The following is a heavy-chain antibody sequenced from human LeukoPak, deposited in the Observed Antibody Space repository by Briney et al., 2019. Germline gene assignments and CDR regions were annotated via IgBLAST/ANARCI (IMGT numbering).Heavy chain of an antibody. CDR1: GASIRSHY. J-gene: IGHJ5*02. CDR2: IFYSGHT. CDR3: ASFGERGWFDP. V-gene: IGHV4-59*08. D-gene: IGHD3-10*01. Sequence: SETLSLTCTVSGASIRSHYWNWIRQPPGKGLEWIGYIFYSGHTNYNPSLKSRVTISVDTYKNEFPLKLTSVTATDTAVYYCASFGERGWFDPWGQGTLVSVSS.